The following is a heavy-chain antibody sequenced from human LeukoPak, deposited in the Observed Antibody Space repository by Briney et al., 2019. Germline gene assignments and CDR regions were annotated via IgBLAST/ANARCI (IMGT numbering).Heavy chain of an antibody. CDR3: ARDGMTGPLYYYGMDV. CDR1: GYTFTSYG. D-gene: IGHD3-9*01. Sequence: ASVKVSCKASGYTFTSYGISWVRQAPGQGLEWMGWISAYNGNTNYAQKLQGRVTMTTDTSTSTAYMELRSLRSDDTAVYYCARDGMTGPLYYYGMDVWGQGTTVTVSS. J-gene: IGHJ6*02. V-gene: IGHV1-18*01. CDR2: ISAYNGNT.